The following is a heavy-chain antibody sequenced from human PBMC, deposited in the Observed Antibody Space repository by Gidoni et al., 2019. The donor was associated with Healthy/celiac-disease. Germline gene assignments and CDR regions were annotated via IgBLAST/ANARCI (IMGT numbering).Heavy chain of an antibody. CDR2: IYYSGST. CDR3: ARLSRWYVQGLDY. Sequence: QVQLQESGPGLVKHSETLSLTCAVSGGSLSSYYWSWIRQPPGTGLEWIGYIYYSGSTNYNPSLKSRVTISVDTSKTPFPLKLSSVTAADTAVYYCARLSRWYVQGLDYWGQGTLVTVSS. J-gene: IGHJ4*02. V-gene: IGHV4-59*08. CDR1: GGSLSSYY. D-gene: IGHD6-13*01.